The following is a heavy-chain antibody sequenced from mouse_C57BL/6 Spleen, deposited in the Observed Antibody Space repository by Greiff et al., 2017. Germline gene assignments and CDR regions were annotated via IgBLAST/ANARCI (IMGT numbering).Heavy chain of an antibody. J-gene: IGHJ4*01. V-gene: IGHV5-17*01. Sequence: EVKLMESGGGLVKPGGSLKLSCAASGFTFSDYGMHWVRQAPEKGLEWVAYISSGSSTIYYAATVKGRFTISRDNAKNTLFLQMTSLRSEDTAMYYCAPDRYYAMDYWGQGTSVTVSS. CDR3: APDRYYAMDY. CDR1: GFTFSDYG. CDR2: ISSGSSTI.